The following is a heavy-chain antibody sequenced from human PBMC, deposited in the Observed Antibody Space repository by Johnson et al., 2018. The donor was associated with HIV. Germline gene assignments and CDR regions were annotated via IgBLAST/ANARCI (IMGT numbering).Heavy chain of an antibody. CDR2: ITEDGSDK. Sequence: VQLVESGGGLVQPGESLRLSCAASGFSFSNYWMTWVRQAPGKVLEWVATITEDGSDKYYGDSVKGRFTISRDNARNSLYLKMSSLRAEDTALYYCARGKGAAAGLDTFDIWGQGTMVSVSS. V-gene: IGHV3-7*03. CDR1: GFSFSNYW. CDR3: ARGKGAAAGLDTFDI. D-gene: IGHD6-13*01. J-gene: IGHJ3*02.